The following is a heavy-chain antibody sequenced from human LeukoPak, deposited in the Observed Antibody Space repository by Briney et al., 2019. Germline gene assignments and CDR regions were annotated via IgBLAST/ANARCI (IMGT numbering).Heavy chain of an antibody. CDR2: ISGSGDRT. CDR1: GFTFSSYA. V-gene: IGHV3-23*01. D-gene: IGHD3-10*01. CDR3: AKDPDHRGVITFNWFDP. J-gene: IGHJ5*02. Sequence: LSGGSLRLSCAASGFTFSSYAMSWVRQAPGKGLEWVSAISGSGDRTYYIDSVKGRFTISKDKSKNTLDLQMNSLRAEDTAVYYCAKDPDHRGVITFNWFDPWGQGTLVTVSS.